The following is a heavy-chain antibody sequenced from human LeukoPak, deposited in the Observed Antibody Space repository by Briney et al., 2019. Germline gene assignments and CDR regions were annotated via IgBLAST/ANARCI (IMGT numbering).Heavy chain of an antibody. CDR2: ISGSGTI. D-gene: IGHD3-10*01. CDR1: GGSINGY. J-gene: IGHJ5*02. Sequence: SETLSLTCTVSGGSINGYWSWIRQPAGKGLEWIGRISGSGTITYNPALQSRLSISIDTSKNQFSLKLMSVTAADTAVYCCARDSGTTGEVKFDPWGQGTLVTVSS. CDR3: ARDSGTTGEVKFDP. V-gene: IGHV4-4*07.